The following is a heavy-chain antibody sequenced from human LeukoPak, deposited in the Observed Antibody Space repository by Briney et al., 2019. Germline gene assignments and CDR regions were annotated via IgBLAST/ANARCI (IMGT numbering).Heavy chain of an antibody. CDR2: ISSSGSTI. CDR3: ARAPLGIYDYVWGTAN. Sequence: GGSLRLSCAASGFTFSSYEMNWGRQAPGKGVEWVSYISSSGSTIYYADSVKGRFTISRDKAKNSLYMQMNRQRDEDTAVYYCARAPLGIYDYVWGTANWGQGTLVTVSS. CDR1: GFTFSSYE. V-gene: IGHV3-48*03. J-gene: IGHJ4*02. D-gene: IGHD3-16*01.